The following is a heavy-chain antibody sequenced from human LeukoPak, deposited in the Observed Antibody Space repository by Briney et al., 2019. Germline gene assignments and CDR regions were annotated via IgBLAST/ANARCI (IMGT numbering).Heavy chain of an antibody. Sequence: GGSLRLSCAASGFTFSSYAMSWVRQAPGKGLEWVSAISGSGGSTYYADSVKGRFTISRDNSKNTLYLQMNSLRAEDTAVYYCAKDRNGWYGVDWFDPWGQGTLVTVSS. D-gene: IGHD6-19*01. CDR2: ISGSGGST. J-gene: IGHJ5*02. V-gene: IGHV3-23*01. CDR1: GFTFSSYA. CDR3: AKDRNGWYGVDWFDP.